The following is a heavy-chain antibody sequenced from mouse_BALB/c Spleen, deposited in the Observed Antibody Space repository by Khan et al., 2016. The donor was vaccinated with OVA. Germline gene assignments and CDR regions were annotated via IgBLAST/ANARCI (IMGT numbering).Heavy chain of an antibody. CDR1: GYSFTDYT. J-gene: IGHJ3*01. CDR3: TRSGYGGFAY. D-gene: IGHD1-2*01. Sequence: VQLKESGPELVKPGASMKMSCKASGYSFTDYTLNWVKQSHGKNLEWIGLINPYNGDTNYNQKFKVKATLTVDKSSRTAYMELLSLTSEDSAVYYGTRSGYGGFAYWGQGTLVTVSA. CDR2: INPYNGDT. V-gene: IGHV1-18*01.